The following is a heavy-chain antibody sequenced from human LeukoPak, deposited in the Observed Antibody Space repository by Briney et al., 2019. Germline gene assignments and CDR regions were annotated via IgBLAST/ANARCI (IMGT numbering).Heavy chain of an antibody. Sequence: GGSLRLSCAASVFTLSDYYMDRVRQAPGKGLEWVGRIRNKANSYTTEYAASVKGRFTISRDDSKNSLYLQMNSLKTEYTAVYYRTRVANGIDYWGLGTLVTVSS. CDR2: IRNKANSYTT. CDR3: TRVANGIDY. J-gene: IGHJ4*02. CDR1: VFTLSDYY. V-gene: IGHV3-72*01.